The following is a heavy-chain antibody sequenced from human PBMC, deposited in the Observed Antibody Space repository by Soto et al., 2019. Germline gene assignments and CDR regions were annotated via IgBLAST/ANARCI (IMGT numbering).Heavy chain of an antibody. CDR1: GASVYRGGYL. CDR3: ARAFDILTRYYFDY. CDR2: IHNSGST. V-gene: IGHV4-30-4*01. J-gene: IGHJ4*02. Sequence: SETKSLTCSVSGASVYRGGYLSSWIRQSPGKGLEWIGHIHNSGSTYNNPSLKSRVTISVDTSKNQFSLKLSSVTAADTAVYYCARAFDILTRYYFDYWGQGTLVTVSS. D-gene: IGHD3-9*01.